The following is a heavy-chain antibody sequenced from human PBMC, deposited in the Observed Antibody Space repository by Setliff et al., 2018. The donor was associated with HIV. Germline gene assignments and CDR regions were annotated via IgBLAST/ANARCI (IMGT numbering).Heavy chain of an antibody. Sequence: SETLSLTCTVSGGSMSSYYWSWIRQPPGKGLEWAGYIYYSGSTNYNPSLKSRVSISVDTSKNQFSLKLSSVTAADTAMYYCGRVGFGELFGAFDIWGQGIMVTV. D-gene: IGHD3-10*01. J-gene: IGHJ3*02. CDR3: GRVGFGELFGAFDI. V-gene: IGHV4-59*01. CDR2: IYYSGST. CDR1: GGSMSSYY.